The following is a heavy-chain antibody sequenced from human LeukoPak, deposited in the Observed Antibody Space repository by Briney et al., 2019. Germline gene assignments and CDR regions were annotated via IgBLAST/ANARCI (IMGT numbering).Heavy chain of an antibody. CDR2: ISYDGSNK. J-gene: IGHJ6*02. Sequence: GGSLRLSCAASGFTFSSYGMHWVRQAPGKGLEWVAVISYDGSNKYYADSVKGRFTISRDNAKNSLYLQMNSLRAEDTAVYYCARFGGGYGMDVWGQGTTVTVSS. V-gene: IGHV3-30*03. CDR3: ARFGGGYGMDV. CDR1: GFTFSSYG. D-gene: IGHD2-15*01.